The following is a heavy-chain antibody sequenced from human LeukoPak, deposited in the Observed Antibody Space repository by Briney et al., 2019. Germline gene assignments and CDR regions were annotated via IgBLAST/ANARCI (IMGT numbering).Heavy chain of an antibody. CDR1: GFTFSSYA. CDR2: ISGSGSNT. D-gene: IGHD3-9*01. J-gene: IGHJ4*02. Sequence: GGSLRLSCAASGFTFSSYAMSWVRQAPGKGLEWVSGISGSGSNTYYADSVKGRITISRDNSKNTLYLQMNSLRAEDTAVYYCAKADILTGSHYFDYWGQGTLVTVSS. CDR3: AKADILTGSHYFDY. V-gene: IGHV3-23*01.